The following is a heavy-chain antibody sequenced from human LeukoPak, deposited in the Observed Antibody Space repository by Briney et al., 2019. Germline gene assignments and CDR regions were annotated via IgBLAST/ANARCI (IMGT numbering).Heavy chain of an antibody. D-gene: IGHD2-21*02. CDR3: AREQCGGDCYPSNDAFDI. J-gene: IGHJ3*02. CDR1: GFTFSDYY. Sequence: GGSLRLSCAASGFTFSDYYMSWIRQAPGKGLEWVSYISSSGSTIYHADSVKGRFTISRDNAKNSLYLQMNSLRAEDTAVYYCAREQCGGDCYPSNDAFDIWGQGTMVTVSS. CDR2: ISSSGSTI. V-gene: IGHV3-11*04.